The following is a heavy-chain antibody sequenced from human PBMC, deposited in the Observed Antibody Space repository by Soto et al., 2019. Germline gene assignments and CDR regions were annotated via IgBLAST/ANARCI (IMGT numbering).Heavy chain of an antibody. J-gene: IGHJ3*01. Sequence: SVKVSCKASGGTFSSYAISWVRQAPGQGLEWMGGIIPIFGTANYAQKFQGRVTITADESTSTAYLELTSLKSEDTAMYYCARGSEGSGTESAFHFWGQGTMVTVSS. V-gene: IGHV1-69*13. CDR2: IIPIFGTA. D-gene: IGHD2-15*01. CDR3: ARGSEGSGTESAFHF. CDR1: GGTFSSYA.